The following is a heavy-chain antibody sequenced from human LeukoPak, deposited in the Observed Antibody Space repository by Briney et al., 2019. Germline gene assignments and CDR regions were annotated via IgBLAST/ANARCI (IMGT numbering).Heavy chain of an antibody. V-gene: IGHV4-61*02. CDR2: IYTSGST. J-gene: IGHJ1*01. CDR1: GGSISSGSYY. CDR3: ARERYYGLGSPRPGGYFQH. Sequence: PSETLSLTCTVSGGSISSGSYYWSWIRQPAGKGLEWIGRIYTSGSTNYNPSLKSRVTISVDTSKNQFSLKLSSVTAADTAVYYCARERYYGLGSPRPGGYFQHWGQGTRVTVSS. D-gene: IGHD3-10*01.